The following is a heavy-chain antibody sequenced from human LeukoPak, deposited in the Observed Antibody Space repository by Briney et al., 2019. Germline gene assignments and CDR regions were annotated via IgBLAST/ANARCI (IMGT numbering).Heavy chain of an antibody. CDR1: GYTFTSYY. CDR3: ARGSSGWYSVAY. Sequence: PGASVTVSCKAYGYTFTSYYMQWVRQAPGQGIVWVGIINPSGGSTNYAQKFQGRVTMTRDTSTSTVYMELSSLRSEDTAVYYCARGSSGWYSVAYWGQGTLVTVSS. CDR2: INPSGGST. V-gene: IGHV1-46*01. D-gene: IGHD6-19*01. J-gene: IGHJ4*02.